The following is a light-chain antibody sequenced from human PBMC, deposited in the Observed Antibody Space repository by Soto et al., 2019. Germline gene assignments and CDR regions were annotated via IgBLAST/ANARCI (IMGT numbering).Light chain of an antibody. CDR1: SSNIGSNT. V-gene: IGLV1-44*01. CDR2: SNN. CDR3: AAWDDSLNGYWV. Sequence: QSVLTEPPSASGTPGQRVTIPCSRSSSNIGSNTVNWYQQLPGTAPKLLIYSNNQRPSAVPDRFAGSKSGTSASLAISGLQSEDEADYYCAAWDDSLNGYWVFGGGTQLTVL. J-gene: IGLJ3*02.